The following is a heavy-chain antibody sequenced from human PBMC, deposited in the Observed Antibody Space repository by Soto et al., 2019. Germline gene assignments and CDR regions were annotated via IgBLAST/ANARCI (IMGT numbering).Heavy chain of an antibody. CDR1: GGSISSSNW. V-gene: IGHV4-4*02. CDR2: IYHSGST. J-gene: IGHJ6*02. Sequence: SETLSLTCAVSGGSISSSNWWSWVRQPPGKGLEWIGEIYHSGSTNYNPSLKSRVTISVDKSKNQFSLKLSSVTAADTAVYYRARRGYCTNGVCYYGMDVWGQGTTVT. D-gene: IGHD2-8*01. CDR3: ARRGYCTNGVCYYGMDV.